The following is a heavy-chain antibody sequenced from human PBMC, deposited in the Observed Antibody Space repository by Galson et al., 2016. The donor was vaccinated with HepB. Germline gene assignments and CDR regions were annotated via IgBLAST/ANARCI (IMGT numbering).Heavy chain of an antibody. V-gene: IGHV4-31*03. Sequence: TLSLTCTVSGGSISGSGYYWSWIRQHPGKGLEWIGYIFYSGSTYSDPSLKTRLSISVDTSKNQFSLKLSSVTAADTAVYYCARDQGNGHFDYWGQGTLVTVSS. CDR1: GGSISGSGYY. J-gene: IGHJ4*02. CDR2: IFYSGST. D-gene: IGHD2-8*01. CDR3: ARDQGNGHFDY.